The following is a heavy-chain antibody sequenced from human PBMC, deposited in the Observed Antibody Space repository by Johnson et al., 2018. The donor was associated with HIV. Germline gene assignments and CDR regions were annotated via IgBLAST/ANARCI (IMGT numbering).Heavy chain of an antibody. D-gene: IGHD6-6*01. J-gene: IGHJ3*02. CDR1: GFTFSSYA. CDR2: ISGSGGST. Sequence: VQLVESGGGLVQPGGSLRLSCAASGFTFSSYAMSWVRQAPGKGLEWVSAISGSGGSTYYAESVKGRFTISRDNSKNTLYLQMNSLRAEDTAVYYCAKDRIPSIAAFNRDAFDIWGQGTMVTVSS. V-gene: IGHV3-23*04. CDR3: AKDRIPSIAAFNRDAFDI.